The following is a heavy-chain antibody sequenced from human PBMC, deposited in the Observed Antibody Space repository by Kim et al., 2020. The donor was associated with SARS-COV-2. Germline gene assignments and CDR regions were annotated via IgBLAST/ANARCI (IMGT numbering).Heavy chain of an antibody. V-gene: IGHV1-3*01. CDR2: INAGNGDT. J-gene: IGHJ4*02. CDR1: GYTFTNYA. CDR3: ARVYSSGWYGDS. Sequence: ASVKVSCKASGYTFTNYAMHWVRQAPGQRLEWMGWINAGNGDTNYSQKFQGRVTLTRDTSASTAYMELSSLRSEDTAVYYCARVYSSGWYGDSWGQGTLVTVSS. D-gene: IGHD6-19*01.